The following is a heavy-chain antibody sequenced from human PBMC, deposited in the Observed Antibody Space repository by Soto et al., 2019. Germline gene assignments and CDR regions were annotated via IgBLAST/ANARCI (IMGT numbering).Heavy chain of an antibody. CDR3: ARFTGAQYCSGGTCYSKY. CDR1: GYTFLRDA. J-gene: IGHJ4*02. V-gene: IGHV1-18*04. D-gene: IGHD2-15*01. CDR2: INTGDVQT. Sequence: QVQLVQSETEEKRHGASVKVSCQTSGYTFLRDAIAWVRQAPGQGLEWRGWINTGDVQTHYSPKFQGRVTMTTDTATSTAYLDLRSLRSDDTAVYYCARFTGAQYCSGGTCYSKYWGEGTLVTVS.